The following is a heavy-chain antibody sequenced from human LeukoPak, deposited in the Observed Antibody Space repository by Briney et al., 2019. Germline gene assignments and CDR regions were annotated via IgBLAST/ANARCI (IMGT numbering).Heavy chain of an antibody. CDR2: ISGSGGST. V-gene: IGHV3-23*01. D-gene: IGHD2-21*01. CDR1: GFTFSNYG. CDR3: AKDLWAMAFDY. J-gene: IGHJ4*02. Sequence: GGSLRLSCAASGFTFSNYGMSWVRQAPGKGLEWVSGISGSGGSTYYADSVKGRFTISRDNSKNTLYLQMNSLRAEDTAVYFCAKDLWAMAFDYWGQGTLVTVSS.